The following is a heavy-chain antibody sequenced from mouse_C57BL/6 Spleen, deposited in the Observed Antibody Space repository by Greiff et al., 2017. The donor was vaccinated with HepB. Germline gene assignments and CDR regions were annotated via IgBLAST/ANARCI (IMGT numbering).Heavy chain of an antibody. CDR1: GYTFTSYW. D-gene: IGHD1-1*01. CDR3: TGHYYGSSYVDWYVDG. Sequence: EVQLQQSGTVLARPGASVKMSCKTSGYTFTSYWMHWVKQRPGQGLEWIGAIYPGNSDTSYNQKFKGKAKLTAVTSASTAYMELSSLTNEDSAVYYCTGHYYGSSYVDWYVDGWGTGTTVTVSS. J-gene: IGHJ1*03. V-gene: IGHV1-5*01. CDR2: IYPGNSDT.